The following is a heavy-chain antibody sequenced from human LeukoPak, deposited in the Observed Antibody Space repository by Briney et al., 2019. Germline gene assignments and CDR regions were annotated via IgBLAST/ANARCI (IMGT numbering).Heavy chain of an antibody. V-gene: IGHV1-2*04. CDR2: INPNSGGT. Sequence: ASVKVSCKASGYTFTGYYMHWVRQAPGQGLEWMGWINPNSGGTNYAQKFQGWVTMTRDTSISTAYMELSRLRSEDTAVYYCARAPLLGCSSTSCPDYYYYMDVWGKGTTVTVSS. CDR3: ARAPLLGCSSTSCPDYYYYMDV. J-gene: IGHJ6*03. CDR1: GYTFTGYY. D-gene: IGHD2-2*01.